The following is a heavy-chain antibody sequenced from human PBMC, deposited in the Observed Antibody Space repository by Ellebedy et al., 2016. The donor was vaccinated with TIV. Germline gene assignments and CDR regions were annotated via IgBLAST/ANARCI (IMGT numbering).Heavy chain of an antibody. D-gene: IGHD6-13*01. CDR1: GVSVTSSIAA. J-gene: IGHJ1*01. CDR3: SNSGVHSNTWYGFPQFLQY. V-gene: IGHV6-1*01. CDR2: TYYRSKWYN. Sequence: MPSETLSLTCAISGVSVTSSIAAWNWLRQSQSRGFEWLGRTYYRSKWYNDYEVSVKSRININPDTYQNKYYLHLYSVTPEDTAVYYCSNSGVHSNTWYGFPQFLQYWGQGILVTVSS.